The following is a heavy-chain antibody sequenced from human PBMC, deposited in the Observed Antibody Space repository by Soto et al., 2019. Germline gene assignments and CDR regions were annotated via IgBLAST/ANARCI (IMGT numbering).Heavy chain of an antibody. V-gene: IGHV1-2*02. CDR3: ARLRSSIYYYYYGMDV. CDR2: INPNSGGT. D-gene: IGHD3-9*01. Sequence: ASVKVSCKASGYTFTGYYMHWVRQSPGQGLEWMGWINPNSGGTNYAQKFQGRVTMTRDTSISTAYMELSRLRSDDTAVYYCARLRSSIYYYYYGMDVWGQGTTVTVSS. J-gene: IGHJ6*02. CDR1: GYTFTGYY.